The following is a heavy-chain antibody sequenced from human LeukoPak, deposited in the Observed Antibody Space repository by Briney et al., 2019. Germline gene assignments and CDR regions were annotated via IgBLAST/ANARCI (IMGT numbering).Heavy chain of an antibody. Sequence: ASVKVSCKTSGYTLTDYYIHWVRQAPGQGLEWMGWINPKSGGTHFAQKFQGRVIMTRDTSVDTAYMELNSLRSDDTAVYYCASADLRYCSITNCLSFDYWGQGTLVTVSS. J-gene: IGHJ4*02. D-gene: IGHD2-2*01. CDR1: GYTLTDYY. CDR3: ASADLRYCSITNCLSFDY. V-gene: IGHV1-2*02. CDR2: INPKSGGT.